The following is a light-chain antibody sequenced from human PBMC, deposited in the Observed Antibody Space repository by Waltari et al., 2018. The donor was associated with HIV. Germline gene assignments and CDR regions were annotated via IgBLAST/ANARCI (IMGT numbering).Light chain of an antibody. CDR3: AAWDDSLNGPWV. J-gene: IGLJ3*02. CDR1: SRNIGSNT. CDR2: SNN. V-gene: IGLV1-44*01. Sequence: SVLTQPPSASGTPGQRVTISCSGSSRNIGSNTDNRYQQLPGTAPKLLIYSNNQRPSGVPDRFSGSKSGTSASLAISGLQSEDEADYYCAAWDDSLNGPWVFGGGTKLTVL.